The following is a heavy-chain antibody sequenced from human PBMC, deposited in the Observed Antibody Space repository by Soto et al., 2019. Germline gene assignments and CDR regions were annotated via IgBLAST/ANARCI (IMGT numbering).Heavy chain of an antibody. CDR3: GRGPSPRAPAGGTPYYYAMDV. Sequence: SSVKVSCKASGYDFTAYDINWVRQASGQGLEWMGWMNPTNGATGSARRFQGRVSMTRNTATGTAYLELTSLRSDDSAVYYCGRGPSPRAPAGGTPYYYAMDVWG. J-gene: IGHJ6*02. V-gene: IGHV1-8*02. D-gene: IGHD6-13*01. CDR2: MNPTNGAT. CDR1: GYDFTAYD.